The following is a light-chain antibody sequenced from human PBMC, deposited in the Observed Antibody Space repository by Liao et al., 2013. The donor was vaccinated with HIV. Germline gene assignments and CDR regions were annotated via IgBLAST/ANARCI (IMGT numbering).Light chain of an antibody. CDR1: NIGSKS. Sequence: SYVLTQPPSVSVAPGKTARITCGGNNIGSKSVHWYQQKPGQSPVLVIYQDTKRPSGIPDRFSGSNSGNTATLTISGTQAMDEADYYCQAWDSSTKTVVFGGGTKLTVL. CDR2: QDT. J-gene: IGLJ2*01. V-gene: IGLV3-21*01. CDR3: QAWDSSTKTVV.